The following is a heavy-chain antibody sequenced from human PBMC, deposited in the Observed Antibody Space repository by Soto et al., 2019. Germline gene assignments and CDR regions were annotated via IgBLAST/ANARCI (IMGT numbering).Heavy chain of an antibody. CDR3: ARHFRGKYFDWLSGGGYYYGMDV. V-gene: IGHV4-39*01. CDR2: SFYHGGT. CDR1: YS. Sequence: YSWGLIRQPPRDGVASIRSSFYHGGTYYNPSLKSRITISVDKSNNKVSLKLSSVTAADTAVYYCARHFRGKYFDWLSGGGYYYGMDVWGQGTTVTVSS. J-gene: IGHJ6*02. D-gene: IGHD3-9*01.